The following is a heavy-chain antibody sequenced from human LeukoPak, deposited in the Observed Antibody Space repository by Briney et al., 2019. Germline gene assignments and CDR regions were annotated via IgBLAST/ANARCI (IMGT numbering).Heavy chain of an antibody. J-gene: IGHJ4*02. V-gene: IGHV3-7*01. CDR3: TWSGEAD. CDR1: GFTFSSYA. D-gene: IGHD3-3*01. CDR2: IRKDGSER. Sequence: GGSLRLSCAASGFTFSSYAMGWVRQAPGKGLEWVADIRKDGSERYYVDSVKGRFTISRDNAKNSLFLQMNSLRAEDTGVYYCTWSGEADWGQGTLVTVSS.